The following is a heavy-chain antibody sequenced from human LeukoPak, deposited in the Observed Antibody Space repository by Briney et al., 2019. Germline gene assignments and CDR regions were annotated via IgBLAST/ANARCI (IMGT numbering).Heavy chain of an antibody. V-gene: IGHV4-39*07. CDR1: GGSISSTSYY. CDR3: ARAGVENYDFWSGYYPFDY. J-gene: IGHJ4*02. Sequence: PSETLSLTCTVSGGSISSTSYYWGWIRQPPGKGLEWIGEVNHSGSTNYNPSLKSRVTISVDTSKNQFSLKLSSVTAADTAVYYCARAGVENYDFWSGYYPFDYWGQGTLVTVSS. CDR2: VNHSGST. D-gene: IGHD3-3*01.